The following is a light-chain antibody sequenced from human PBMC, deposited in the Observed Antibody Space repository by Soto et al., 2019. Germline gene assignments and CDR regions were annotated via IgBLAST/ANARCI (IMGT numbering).Light chain of an antibody. V-gene: IGKV3-15*01. CDR1: QSVSSN. J-gene: IGKJ1*01. Sequence: EIVITQSPATLSVSPGERATLSCRASQSVSSNLAWYQQKPGQAPRLLIYGASTRATGIPARFSGSGSGTEFXLTISSLQSEDFAVYYCQQYNNWPRTFGQGN. CDR2: GAS. CDR3: QQYNNWPRT.